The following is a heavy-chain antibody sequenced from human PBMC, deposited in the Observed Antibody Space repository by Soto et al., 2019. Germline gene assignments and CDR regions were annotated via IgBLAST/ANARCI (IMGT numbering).Heavy chain of an antibody. V-gene: IGHV1-18*01. Sequence: QVQLVQSGAEVKKPGASVKVSCKASGYTFTSYGISWVRQAPGQGLEWMGWISAYNGNTNYAQKLQGRVTMTTDTSTSTAYVELRSLRSDDTAVYSCARGVRYYYGSGSYYPFDYWGQGTLVTVSS. CDR2: ISAYNGNT. D-gene: IGHD3-10*01. CDR3: ARGVRYYYGSGSYYPFDY. J-gene: IGHJ4*02. CDR1: GYTFTSYG.